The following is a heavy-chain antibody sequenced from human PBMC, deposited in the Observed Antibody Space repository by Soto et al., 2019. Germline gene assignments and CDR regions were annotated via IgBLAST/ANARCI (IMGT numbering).Heavy chain of an antibody. J-gene: IGHJ4*02. CDR1: GYTFTSYA. Sequence: QVQLVQSGAEVKKPGASVKDSCKASGYTFTSYAMHWVRQAQEQRLEWRGWINAGNGYTRYSQKFQGRVTITRDTSARAAYMELSSMRFAGAAVFCCAIRGDLDYWGQGSLVTVSS. CDR2: INAGNGYT. CDR3: AIRGDLDY. D-gene: IGHD3-10*01. V-gene: IGHV1-3*01.